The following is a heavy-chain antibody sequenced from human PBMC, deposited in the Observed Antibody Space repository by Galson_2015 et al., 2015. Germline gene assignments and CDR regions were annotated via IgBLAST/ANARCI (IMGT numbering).Heavy chain of an antibody. J-gene: IGHJ4*02. V-gene: IGHV3-33*01. CDR1: GFTFSSYG. Sequence: SLRLSCAASGFTFSSYGMHWVRQAPGKGLEWVAIIWYDGVRKYFADSVKGRFTISRDNPKNTVYLQMDSLRAEDTAVYYCARGAGAAAGTFDWGQGTLVTVSS. CDR2: IWYDGVRK. D-gene: IGHD6-13*01. CDR3: ARGAGAAAGTFD.